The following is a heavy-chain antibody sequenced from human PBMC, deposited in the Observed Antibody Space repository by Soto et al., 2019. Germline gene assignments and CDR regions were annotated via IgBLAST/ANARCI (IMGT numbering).Heavy chain of an antibody. CDR1: GFSLSTSGVG. Sequence: QITLKESGPTLVKPTQTLTLTCTFSGFSLSTSGVGVGWIRQPPGKALEWLALIYWDDDKRYSPSLKSRLTSTKDTSKNQVVLTMTNMDPVDTATYYCAHRRRAVAAINWFDPWGQGTLVTVSS. J-gene: IGHJ5*02. CDR2: IYWDDDK. V-gene: IGHV2-5*02. CDR3: AHRRRAVAAINWFDP. D-gene: IGHD2-15*01.